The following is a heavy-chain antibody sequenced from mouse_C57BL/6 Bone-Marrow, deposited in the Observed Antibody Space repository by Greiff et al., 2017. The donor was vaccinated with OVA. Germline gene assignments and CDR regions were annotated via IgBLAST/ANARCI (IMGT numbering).Heavy chain of an antibody. V-gene: IGHV1-7*01. J-gene: IGHJ2*01. D-gene: IGHD1-1*01. Sequence: QVHVKQSGAELAKPGASVKLSCKASGYTFTSYWMHWVKQRPGQGLEWIGYINPSSGYTKYNQKFKDKATLTADKSSSTAYMQLSSLTYEDSAVYYCARWYYGSSFNYWGQGTTLTVSS. CDR3: ARWYYGSSFNY. CDR2: INPSSGYT. CDR1: GYTFTSYW.